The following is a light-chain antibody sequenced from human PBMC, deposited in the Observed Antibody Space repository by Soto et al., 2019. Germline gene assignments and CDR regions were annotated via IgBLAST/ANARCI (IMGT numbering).Light chain of an antibody. J-gene: IGKJ2*01. Sequence: EIVLTQSPGTLSLSPGERATLSCRASQSVSSSYLAWYQQKPGQAPRLLIYGTSNRATGIPDRFSGSGSGTDFTLTISRLEPEDFAVYYCQQYDSSGYTFGQGTKLEIK. V-gene: IGKV3-20*01. CDR2: GTS. CDR3: QQYDSSGYT. CDR1: QSVSSSY.